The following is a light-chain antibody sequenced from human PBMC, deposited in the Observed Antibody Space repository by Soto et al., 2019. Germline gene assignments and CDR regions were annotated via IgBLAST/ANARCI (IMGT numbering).Light chain of an antibody. V-gene: IGKV3-20*01. CDR1: QRVSSGY. J-gene: IGKJ5*01. Sequence: EIVLTQSPGTLSLSPGERATLSCRAGQRVSSGYLACCQQKPGQAPRLLIYGASNRATDIPDRFSGRGSGTDFTLTISRLEPEDFAVYYCQQYGSSPPSSTFGQGTRLEIK. CDR2: GAS. CDR3: QQYGSSPPSST.